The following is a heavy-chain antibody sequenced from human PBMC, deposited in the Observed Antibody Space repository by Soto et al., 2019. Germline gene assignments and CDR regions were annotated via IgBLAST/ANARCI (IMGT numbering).Heavy chain of an antibody. V-gene: IGHV3-30-3*01. D-gene: IGHD4-17*01. Sequence: QVQLVESGGGMVQPGRSLRLSCAASGFTFSSYAMHWVRQAPGEGLGGVALISYDGSNKYYADSVKGRFTLSRDNSKNTLHLQMNSLRAEDTAVYYCARDSLEMTTTILPDYWGQGTLVTVSS. CDR2: ISYDGSNK. CDR3: ARDSLEMTTTILPDY. CDR1: GFTFSSYA. J-gene: IGHJ4*02.